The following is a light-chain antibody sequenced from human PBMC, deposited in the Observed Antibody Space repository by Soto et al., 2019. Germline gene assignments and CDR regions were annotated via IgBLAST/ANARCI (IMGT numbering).Light chain of an antibody. V-gene: IGKV3-15*01. J-gene: IGKJ1*01. Sequence: EIVMTQSPATLSVSPGERATLSCRASQSVGSNLAWYQQKPGQAPRLLIYGASTRATGIPARFSGSGSGTAFTLTISSLQSEDFAIYFCQQYNNWPPDRTFGQGTKVDIK. CDR3: QQYNNWPPDRT. CDR1: QSVGSN. CDR2: GAS.